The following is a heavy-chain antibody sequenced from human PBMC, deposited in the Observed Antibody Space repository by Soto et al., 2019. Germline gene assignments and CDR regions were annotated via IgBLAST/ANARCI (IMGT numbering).Heavy chain of an antibody. CDR2: ISYDGSNK. J-gene: IGHJ3*02. Sequence: QVQLVESGGGVVQPGRSLRLSCAASGFTFSSYAMHWVRQAPGKGLEWVAVISYDGSNKYYADSVKGRFTISRDNSKNTLYLQMNSLRAEDTAVYYCAREHSSGGAFDIWGQGTMFTVSS. CDR1: GFTFSSYA. CDR3: AREHSSGGAFDI. V-gene: IGHV3-30-3*01. D-gene: IGHD6-19*01.